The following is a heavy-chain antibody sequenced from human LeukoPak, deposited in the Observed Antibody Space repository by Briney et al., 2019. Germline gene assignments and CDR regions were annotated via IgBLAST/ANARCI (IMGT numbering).Heavy chain of an antibody. CDR1: GYTFTGYY. J-gene: IGHJ4*02. CDR3: ARDRVYCSGGDCYPSYYFDY. V-gene: IGHV1-2*02. Sequence: ASVKVSCKASGYTFTGYYMHWVRQAPGQGLEWMGWINPNSGGTNYGQKFQARVTMTRDTTTVYMELSILRSDGTAVYYCARDRVYCSGGDCYPSYYFDYWGQGTLVTVSS. CDR2: INPNSGGT. D-gene: IGHD2-15*01.